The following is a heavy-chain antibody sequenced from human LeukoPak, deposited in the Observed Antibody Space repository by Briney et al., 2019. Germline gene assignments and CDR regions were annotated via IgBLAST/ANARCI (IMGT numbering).Heavy chain of an antibody. D-gene: IGHD6-19*01. V-gene: IGHV4-34*01. CDR2: INHSGST. J-gene: IGHJ4*02. CDR1: GGSFSGYY. Sequence: SGTLSLTCAVYGGSFSGYYWSWIRQPPGKGLEWIGEINHSGSTNYNPSLKSRVTISVDTSKNQFSLKLSSVTAADTAVYYCARRPYSSGWPLLDYWGQGTLVTVSS. CDR3: ARRPYSSGWPLLDY.